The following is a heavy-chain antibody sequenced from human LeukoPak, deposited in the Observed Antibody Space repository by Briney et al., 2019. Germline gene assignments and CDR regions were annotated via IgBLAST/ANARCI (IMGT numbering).Heavy chain of an antibody. J-gene: IGHJ4*02. Sequence: SETLSLTCAVYGGSFSGYYWSWIRQPPGKGLEWIGEINHSGSTNYNPSLKSRVTISVDTSKNQFSLKLSSVTAADTAVYYCAREGHRLPIDYWGQGTLVTVSS. CDR2: INHSGST. CDR1: GGSFSGYY. CDR3: AREGHRLPIDY. V-gene: IGHV4-34*01. D-gene: IGHD2-2*01.